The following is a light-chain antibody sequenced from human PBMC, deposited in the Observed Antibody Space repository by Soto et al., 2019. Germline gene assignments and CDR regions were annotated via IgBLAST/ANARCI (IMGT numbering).Light chain of an antibody. CDR1: SSDIGGYDY. J-gene: IGLJ2*01. Sequence: QSALTQPASVSGSPGPSITLSCTGTSSDIGGYDYVSWYQRHPGKAPKLIIYDVNNRPSGVSNRFSGSKSGNADSLTISGLQAEDQADYDCISYASGSSHVVFGGGTKLTVL. V-gene: IGLV2-14*01. CDR2: DVN. CDR3: ISYASGSSHVV.